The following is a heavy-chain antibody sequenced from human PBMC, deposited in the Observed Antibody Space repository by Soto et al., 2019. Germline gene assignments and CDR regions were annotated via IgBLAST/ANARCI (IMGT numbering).Heavy chain of an antibody. V-gene: IGHV3-21*01. CDR3: ARANPDYGQYYFDY. J-gene: IGHJ4*02. CDR1: GFTFSSYS. Sequence: GGSLRLSCAASGFTFSSYSMNWVRQAPGKGLEWVSSISSSSSYIYYADSVKGRFTISRDNAKNSLYLQMNSLRAEDTAVYYCARANPDYGQYYFDYWGQGTLVTVSS. D-gene: IGHD4-17*01. CDR2: ISSSSSYI.